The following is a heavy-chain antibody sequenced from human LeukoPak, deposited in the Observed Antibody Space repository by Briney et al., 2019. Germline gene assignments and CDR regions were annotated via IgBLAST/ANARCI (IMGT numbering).Heavy chain of an antibody. D-gene: IGHD2-15*01. Sequence: GESLKISCKGSGYSFTSYWIGWVRQMPGKGLEWMGIIYPGDSDTRYSPSFQGQVTISADKSISTAYLQWSSLKASDTAMYYCARRCGGSYYSSNDAFDIWGQGTMVTVSS. CDR3: ARRCGGSYYSSNDAFDI. CDR1: GYSFTSYW. J-gene: IGHJ3*02. CDR2: IYPGDSDT. V-gene: IGHV5-51*01.